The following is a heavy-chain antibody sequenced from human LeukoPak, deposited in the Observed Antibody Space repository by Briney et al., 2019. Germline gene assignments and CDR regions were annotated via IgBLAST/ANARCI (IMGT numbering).Heavy chain of an antibody. J-gene: IGHJ4*02. D-gene: IGHD4-17*01. V-gene: IGHV3-30*02. Sequence: GGSLRLSCAASGFTFSSYGMHWVRQAPGKGLEWVAFIRYDGSNKYYADSVKGRFTISRDNSKNTLYLQMNSLRPEDTAVYYCVKDDYGDPRVWGQGTLVTVSS. CDR1: GFTFSSYG. CDR3: VKDDYGDPRV. CDR2: IRYDGSNK.